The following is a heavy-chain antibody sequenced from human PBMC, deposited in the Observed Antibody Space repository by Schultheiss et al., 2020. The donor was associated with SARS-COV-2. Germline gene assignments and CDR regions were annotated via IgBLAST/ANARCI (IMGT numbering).Heavy chain of an antibody. V-gene: IGHV4-61*08. Sequence: SQTLSLTCTVSGGSISSGDYYWSWIRQPPGKGLEWIGYIYYSGSTNYNPSLKSRVTISVDRSKNQFSLKLSSVTAADTAVYYCASTGDYGRYFDLWGRGTLVTVSS. D-gene: IGHD4-17*01. CDR3: ASTGDYGRYFDL. CDR2: IYYSGST. CDR1: GGSISSGDYY. J-gene: IGHJ2*01.